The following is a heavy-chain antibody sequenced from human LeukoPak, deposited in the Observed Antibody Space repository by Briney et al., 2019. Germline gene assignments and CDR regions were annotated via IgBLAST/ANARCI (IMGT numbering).Heavy chain of an antibody. Sequence: SVTVSCKASGSTFSSYAISWVRQAPGQGLEWMGGIIPIFGTANYAQKLQGRVTISTDDSTSTAYMEVSSLRSEDTAIDYCARGLDASMETAYDYWGQGTLVTVSS. CDR2: IIPIFGTA. J-gene: IGHJ4*02. D-gene: IGHD5-18*01. V-gene: IGHV1-69*05. CDR3: ARGLDASMETAYDY. CDR1: GSTFSSYA.